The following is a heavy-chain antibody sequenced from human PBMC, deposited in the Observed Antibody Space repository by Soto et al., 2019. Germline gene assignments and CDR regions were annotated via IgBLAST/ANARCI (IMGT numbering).Heavy chain of an antibody. D-gene: IGHD2-2*01. Sequence: GSLRLSCAASGFTFSIYSMNWVRQAPGKGLEWVSSISSSSSYIYYADSVKGRFTISRDNAKNSLYLQMNSLRAEDTAVYYCAMGGIVVVPDAFDIWGQGTMVTVS. J-gene: IGHJ3*02. CDR1: GFTFSIYS. CDR2: ISSSSSYI. CDR3: AMGGIVVVPDAFDI. V-gene: IGHV3-21*01.